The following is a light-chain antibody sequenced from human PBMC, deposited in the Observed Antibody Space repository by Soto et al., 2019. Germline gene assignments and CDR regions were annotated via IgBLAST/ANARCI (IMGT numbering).Light chain of an antibody. CDR1: QSISSY. CDR2: DAS. Sequence: DILMTQSPSSLSASVGDRVTITCRASQSISSYLNWYQQKPGKAPKLLIYDASNLETGVPSRFRGSGSGAHFSLSITSLQPEDFATYYCQQYSNYSRTFGQGTRVEIK. J-gene: IGKJ1*01. CDR3: QQYSNYSRT. V-gene: IGKV1-5*01.